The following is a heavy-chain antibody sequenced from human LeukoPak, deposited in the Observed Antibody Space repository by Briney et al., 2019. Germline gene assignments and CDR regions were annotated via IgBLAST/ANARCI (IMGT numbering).Heavy chain of an antibody. Sequence: GSSVKVSCKASGGTFSSYAISWVRQAPGQGLEWMGGIIPIFGTANYAQKFQGRVTITADESTSTAYMELSSLRSEDTAVYYCARSPRGFGDHIPYYYYMDVWGKGTTVTVSS. J-gene: IGHJ6*03. D-gene: IGHD3-10*01. CDR1: GGTFSSYA. V-gene: IGHV1-69*01. CDR2: IIPIFGTA. CDR3: ARSPRGFGDHIPYYYYMDV.